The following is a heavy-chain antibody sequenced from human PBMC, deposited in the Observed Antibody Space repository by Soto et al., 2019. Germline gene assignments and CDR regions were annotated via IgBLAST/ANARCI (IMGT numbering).Heavy chain of an antibody. Sequence: QVQLVESGGGVVQPGRSLRLSCAASGFTFSSYGMHWVRQAPGKGLECVAVISDDGSNKYYADSVKGRFTISRDNSKNTLYLQMSSLRAEDTAVYYCVKDGSSGWPYYYGLDVWGQGTTVTVSS. CDR2: ISDDGSNK. D-gene: IGHD6-19*01. CDR1: GFTFSSYG. V-gene: IGHV3-30*18. J-gene: IGHJ6*02. CDR3: VKDGSSGWPYYYGLDV.